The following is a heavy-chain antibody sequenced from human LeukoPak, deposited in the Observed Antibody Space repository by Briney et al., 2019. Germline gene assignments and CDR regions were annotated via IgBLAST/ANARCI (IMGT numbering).Heavy chain of an antibody. CDR1: GYTFTSYD. J-gene: IGHJ6*03. CDR2: MNPNSGNT. V-gene: IGHV1-8*01. Sequence: ASVKVSCKASGYTFTSYDINWMRQATGQGLEWMGWMNPNSGNTGYAQKFQGRVTMTRNTSISTAYMELSSLRSEDTAVYYCASRGPVAGIYYMDVWGKGTTVTVSS. D-gene: IGHD3-10*01. CDR3: ASRGPVAGIYYMDV.